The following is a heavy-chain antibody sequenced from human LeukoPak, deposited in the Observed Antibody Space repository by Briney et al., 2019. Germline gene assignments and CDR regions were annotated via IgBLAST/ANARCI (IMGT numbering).Heavy chain of an antibody. J-gene: IGHJ4*02. Sequence: PSETLSLTCTVSGGSISSYYWSWIRQPPGKGLEWIGYIYYSGSTNYNPSLKSRVTISVDTSKNQFSLKLSSVTAADTAVYYCAREEIAAAGTQSIDYWGQGTLVTVSS. CDR1: GGSISSYY. D-gene: IGHD6-13*01. V-gene: IGHV4-59*12. CDR3: AREEIAAAGTQSIDY. CDR2: IYYSGST.